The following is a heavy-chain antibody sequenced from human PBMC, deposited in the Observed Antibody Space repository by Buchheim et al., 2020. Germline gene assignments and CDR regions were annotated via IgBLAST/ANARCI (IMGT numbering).Heavy chain of an antibody. V-gene: IGHV4-30-4*01. Sequence: QVQLQESGPGLVKPSQTLSLTCTVSGGSISSGDYYWSWIRQPPGKGLEWIGYIYYSVRTYYNPSLKSRVTISVDTPKNQFSLKLSSVTAADTAVYYCTRARAAAAYYYYYGMDVWGQGTT. D-gene: IGHD6-13*01. CDR2: IYYSVRT. CDR3: TRARAAAAYYYYYGMDV. J-gene: IGHJ6*02. CDR1: GGSISSGDYY.